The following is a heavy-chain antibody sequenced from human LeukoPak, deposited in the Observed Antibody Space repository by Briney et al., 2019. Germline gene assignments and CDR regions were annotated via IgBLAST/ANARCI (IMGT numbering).Heavy chain of an antibody. CDR1: GFSFSNYA. CDR3: AKANWVSNADAVW. CDR2: IRGGDET. J-gene: IGHJ4*02. D-gene: IGHD1-1*01. Sequence: GGSLRLSCAASGFSFSNYAMSWVRQAPARGPEWVSSIRGGDETFYADSVKGRFTLSRDDSRNTVYLQLNNLRVEDTAIYYCAKANWVSNADAVWWGQGTQVTVSS. V-gene: IGHV3-23*01.